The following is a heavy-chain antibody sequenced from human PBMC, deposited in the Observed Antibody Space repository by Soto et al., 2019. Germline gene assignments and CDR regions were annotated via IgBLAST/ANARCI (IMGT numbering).Heavy chain of an antibody. CDR3: ARLEQSYYYDSSVYSLETPHDAFDI. CDR1: GYSFTSYW. V-gene: IGHV5-51*01. Sequence: GESLKISCKGSGYSFTSYWIGWVRQMPGKGLEWMGIIYPGDPDTRYSPSFQGQVTISADKSISTAYLQWSSLKASDTAMYYCARLEQSYYYDSSVYSLETPHDAFDIWGQGTMVTVSS. CDR2: IYPGDPDT. D-gene: IGHD3-22*01. J-gene: IGHJ3*02.